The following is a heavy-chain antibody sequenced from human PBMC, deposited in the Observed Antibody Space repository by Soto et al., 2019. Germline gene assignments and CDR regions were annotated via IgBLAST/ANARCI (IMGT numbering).Heavy chain of an antibody. CDR1: GFTFNKYA. D-gene: IGHD3-9*01. Sequence: GGSLRLSCAASGFTFNKYAMSWVRRAPGKGLEWVSAISASGISTYYADSVQGRFTISRDTSRNTLSLQMNSLRAEDTAVYYCAKDDAPAAPSTFDSWGQGTTVTVSS. CDR2: ISASGIST. V-gene: IGHV3-23*01. J-gene: IGHJ6*02. CDR3: AKDDAPAAPSTFDS.